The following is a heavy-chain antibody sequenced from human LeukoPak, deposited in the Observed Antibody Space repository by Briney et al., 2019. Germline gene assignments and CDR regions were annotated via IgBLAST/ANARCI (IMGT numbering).Heavy chain of an antibody. CDR2: IIPIFGTA. V-gene: IGHV1-69*05. J-gene: IGHJ6*03. CDR3: ARDLSSSWYGGYYYYMDV. CDR1: GGTFSSYA. D-gene: IGHD6-13*01. Sequence: GSSVKVSCKASGGTFSSYAISWVRQAPGQGLEWMGGIIPIFGTANYAQKFQGRVTITTDESTSTAYMELSSLRSEDTAVYYCARDLSSSWYGGYYYYMDVWGKGITVTVSS.